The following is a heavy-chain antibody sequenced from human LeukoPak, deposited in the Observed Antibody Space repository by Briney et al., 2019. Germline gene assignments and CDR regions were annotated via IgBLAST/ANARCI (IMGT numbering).Heavy chain of an antibody. V-gene: IGHV3-21*06. CDR1: GFTFSTYS. CDR2: ISSNSRYR. CDR3: ARVAEAAAFDS. Sequence: PGGSLRLSCAASGFTFSTYSMNWVRQAPGKGLEWVSSISSNSRYRYYADSMRGRFTISRDNAKNSLFLQMNSLKPEDTAVYYCARVAEAAAFDSWGQGTLVTVSS. D-gene: IGHD6-13*01. J-gene: IGHJ4*02.